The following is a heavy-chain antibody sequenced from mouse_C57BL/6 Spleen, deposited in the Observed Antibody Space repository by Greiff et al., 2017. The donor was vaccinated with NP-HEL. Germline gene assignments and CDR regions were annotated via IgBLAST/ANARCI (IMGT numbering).Heavy chain of an antibody. D-gene: IGHD2-4*01. Sequence: QVHVKQPGAELVRPGSSVKLSCKASGYTFTSYWLHWVKQRPIQGLEWIGNIDPSDSETPSNQKFKDKATLTVDKSSSTAYMQLSSLTSEDYAVDDCAKEKDYDYGMDYWGQGTSVTVSS. CDR1: GYTFTSYW. CDR2: IDPSDSET. V-gene: IGHV1-52*01. J-gene: IGHJ4*01. CDR3: AKEKDYDYGMDY.